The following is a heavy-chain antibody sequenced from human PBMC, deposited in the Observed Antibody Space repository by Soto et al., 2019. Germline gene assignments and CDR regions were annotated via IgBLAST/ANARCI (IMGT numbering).Heavy chain of an antibody. V-gene: IGHV4-31*03. Sequence: SETLSLSCTVSGGSISSGGYYWSWIRQHPGKGLEWIGYIYYSGSTYYNPSLKSRVTISVDTSKNQFSLKLSSVTAADTAVYYFARVIIGYSYGVGLFWFAPWGRGTLVTVSS. CDR1: GGSISSGGYY. J-gene: IGHJ5*02. D-gene: IGHD5-18*01. CDR3: ARVIIGYSYGVGLFWFAP. CDR2: IYYSGST.